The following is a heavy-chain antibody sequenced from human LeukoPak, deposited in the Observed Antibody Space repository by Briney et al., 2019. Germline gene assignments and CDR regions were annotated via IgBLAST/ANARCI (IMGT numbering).Heavy chain of an antibody. CDR3: ARQTPGKLRYFDWLPTGLNWFDP. Sequence: SETLSLTCTVSSGSISSSSYYWGWIRQPPGKGLEWIGSIYYSGSTYYNPSLKSRVTISVDTSKNQFSLKLSSVTAADTAVYYCARQTPGKLRYFDWLPTGLNWFDPWGQGTLVTVS. J-gene: IGHJ5*02. CDR1: SGSISSSSYY. V-gene: IGHV4-39*01. CDR2: IYYSGST. D-gene: IGHD3-9*01.